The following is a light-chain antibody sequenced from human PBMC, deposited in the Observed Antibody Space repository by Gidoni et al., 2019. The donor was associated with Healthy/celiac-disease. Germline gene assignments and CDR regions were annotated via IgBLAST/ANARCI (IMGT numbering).Light chain of an antibody. CDR3: QQYGSSPFT. J-gene: IGKJ3*01. CDR1: QSVSSSY. CDR2: GAS. V-gene: IGKV3-20*01. Sequence: EIVLTQSPGTLSLSPGERATLSCRASQSVSSSYLAWYQQKPVQAPRLLIYGASSSATGIPDRFSGSGSGTDFSLTISRLEPEDFAVYYCQQYGSSPFTFGPGTKVDIK.